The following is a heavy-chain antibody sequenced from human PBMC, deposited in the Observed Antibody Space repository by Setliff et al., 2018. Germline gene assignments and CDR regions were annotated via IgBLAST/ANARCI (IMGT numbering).Heavy chain of an antibody. J-gene: IGHJ4*02. Sequence: GASVKVSCKASGYTFTSYAMHWVRQAPGQRLEWMGWSNAGNGNTKYAQKLQGRVTMTTDSSTSTAYMELRSLRSDDTAVHYCSRLVRYCTTTTCQMVSGAEVWGQGTLVTVSS. CDR1: GYTFTSYA. D-gene: IGHD2-8*01. CDR2: SNAGNGNT. CDR3: SRLVRYCTTTTCQMVSGAEV. V-gene: IGHV1-3*01.